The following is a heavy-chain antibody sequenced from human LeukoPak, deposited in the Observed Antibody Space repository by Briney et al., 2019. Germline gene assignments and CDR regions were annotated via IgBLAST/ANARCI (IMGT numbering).Heavy chain of an antibody. Sequence: ASVKVSCKVSGYTLTEISMHWVRQAPGKGLEWMRGFDPEEGETIYAQKFQGRVTMTEDTSTDTAYMELSSLRSDDTAVYYCARAARGGLTGDRGVDYWGQGTLVTVSS. CDR1: GYTLTEIS. J-gene: IGHJ4*02. V-gene: IGHV1-24*01. D-gene: IGHD7-27*01. CDR2: FDPEEGET. CDR3: ARAARGGLTGDRGVDY.